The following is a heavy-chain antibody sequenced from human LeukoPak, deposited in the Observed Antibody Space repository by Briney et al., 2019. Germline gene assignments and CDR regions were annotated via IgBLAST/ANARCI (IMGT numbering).Heavy chain of an antibody. D-gene: IGHD6-13*01. CDR1: GYTLTELS. Sequence: ASVKVSCKVSGYTLTELSMHWVRQAPGKGLEWMGGFDPEDGETIYAQKFQGNVTMTEEKSTDTAYMELSSLRSEDTAVYDCATDLGSWSGRRDYWGQGTLVTVSS. V-gene: IGHV1-24*01. J-gene: IGHJ4*02. CDR2: FDPEDGET. CDR3: ATDLGSWSGRRDY.